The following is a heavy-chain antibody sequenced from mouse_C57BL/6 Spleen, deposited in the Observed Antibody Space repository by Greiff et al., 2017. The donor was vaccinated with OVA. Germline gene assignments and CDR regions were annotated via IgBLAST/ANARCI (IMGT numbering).Heavy chain of an antibody. D-gene: IGHD2-3*01. CDR2: IDPETGGT. CDR3: TRRRLGIYDGYSFAY. V-gene: IGHV1-15*01. Sequence: QVQLQQSGAELVRPGASVTLSCKASGYTFTDYEMHWVKQTPVHGLEWIGAIDPETGGTAYNQKFKGKAILTADKSSSTAYMELRSLTSEDSAVYYCTRRRLGIYDGYSFAYWGQGTLVTVSA. CDR1: GYTFTDYE. J-gene: IGHJ3*01.